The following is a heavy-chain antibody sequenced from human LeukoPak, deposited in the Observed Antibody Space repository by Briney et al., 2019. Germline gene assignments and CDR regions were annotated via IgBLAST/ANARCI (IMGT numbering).Heavy chain of an antibody. D-gene: IGHD2-2*02. J-gene: IGHJ4*02. CDR3: ARELYGRFEH. CDR1: GYTFTGYY. V-gene: IGHV1-2*02. Sequence: ASVKVSCKASGYTFTGYYMHWVRQAPGQGLEWMGWINPKSGGTKYAQNFQGRVTMTRDTSISTVYMELTRLRSDDTAMFYCARELYGRFEHWGQGTLVTVSS. CDR2: INPKSGGT.